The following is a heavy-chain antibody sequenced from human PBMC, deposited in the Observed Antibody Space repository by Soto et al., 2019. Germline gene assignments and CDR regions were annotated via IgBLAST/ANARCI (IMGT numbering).Heavy chain of an antibody. Sequence: EVQLVESGGGLVQPGGSLRLSCAASGFTFSSYDMHWVRQATGKGLEWVSGIGTAGDTYYPGSVKGRFTISRENAKNSLYLQMNSLRAGDTAVYYCARGLTLCFGDRFGMDVWGQGTTVTVSS. V-gene: IGHV3-13*04. CDR3: ARGLTLCFGDRFGMDV. CDR1: GFTFSSYD. D-gene: IGHD3-10*01. CDR2: IGTAGDT. J-gene: IGHJ6*02.